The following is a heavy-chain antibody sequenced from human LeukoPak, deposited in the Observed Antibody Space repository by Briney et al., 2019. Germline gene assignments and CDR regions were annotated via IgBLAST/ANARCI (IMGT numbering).Heavy chain of an antibody. D-gene: IGHD2-2*01. CDR3: ARGFGGVVVHNPNWFDP. V-gene: IGHV1-69*04. CDR2: IIPILGIA. J-gene: IGHJ5*02. CDR1: GYTFTSYY. Sequence: GASVKVSCKASGYTFTSYYMHWVRQAPGQGLEWMGRIIPILGIANYAQKFQGRVTITADKSTSTAYMELSSLRSEDTAVYYCARGFGGVVVHNPNWFDPWGQGTLVTVSS.